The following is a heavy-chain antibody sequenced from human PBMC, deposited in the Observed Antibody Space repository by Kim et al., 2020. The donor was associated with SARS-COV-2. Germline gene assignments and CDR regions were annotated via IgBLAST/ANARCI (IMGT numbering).Heavy chain of an antibody. V-gene: IGHV6-1*01. J-gene: IGHJ3*02. D-gene: IGHD6-13*01. CDR3: ARDSSSWSYDAFDI. Sequence: AVSVKSRITINPDTSTNQFSLQLNSVTPEDTAVYYCARDSSSWSYDAFDIWGQGTMVTVSS.